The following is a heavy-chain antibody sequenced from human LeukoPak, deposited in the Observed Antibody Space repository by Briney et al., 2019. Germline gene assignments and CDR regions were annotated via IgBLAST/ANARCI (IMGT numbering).Heavy chain of an antibody. V-gene: IGHV4-59*11. Sequence: SETLSLTCTVSGGSISSHYWSWIRQPPGKGLEWIGYIYYSGSTNYNPSLKSRVTISVDTSKNQFSLKLSSATAADTAVYYCAREPYYYDSSGYLKADAFDIWGQGTMVTVSS. CDR1: GGSISSHY. J-gene: IGHJ3*02. D-gene: IGHD3-22*01. CDR2: IYYSGST. CDR3: AREPYYYDSSGYLKADAFDI.